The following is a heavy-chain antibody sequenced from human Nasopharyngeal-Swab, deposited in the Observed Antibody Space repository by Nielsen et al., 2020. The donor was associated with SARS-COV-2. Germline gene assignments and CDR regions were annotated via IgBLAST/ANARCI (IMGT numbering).Heavy chain of an antibody. CDR1: GFSLSTSGVG. Sequence: SGPTLVKPTQTLTLTCTFSGFSLSTSGVGVGWIRQPPGKALEWLALIYWDDDKRYSPSLKSRLTITKDTSKNQAVLTMTNMDPVDTATYYCAHRVGFFYYFDYWGQGTLVTVSS. J-gene: IGHJ4*02. CDR3: AHRVGFFYYFDY. D-gene: IGHD1-26*01. CDR2: IYWDDDK. V-gene: IGHV2-5*02.